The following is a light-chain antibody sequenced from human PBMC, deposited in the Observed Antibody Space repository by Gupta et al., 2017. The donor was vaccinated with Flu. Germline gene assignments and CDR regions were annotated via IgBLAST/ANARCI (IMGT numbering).Light chain of an antibody. Sequence: ELVLTQSPGTLSLSPGERATLSCRASQTVPNNNLAWYQQKPGQAPRLVIYGTYSRANGFPDRFSGSGSGTDFTLTISRLEPADFAVYYCHHDATYPRTFGQGTKVEIK. CDR1: QTVPNNN. V-gene: IGKV3-20*01. CDR2: GTY. CDR3: HHDATYPRT. J-gene: IGKJ1*01.